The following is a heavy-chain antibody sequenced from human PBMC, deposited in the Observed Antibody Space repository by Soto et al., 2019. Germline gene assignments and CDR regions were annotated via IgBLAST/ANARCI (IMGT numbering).Heavy chain of an antibody. D-gene: IGHD2-2*01. Sequence: QVQLVQSGAEVKKPGASVKVSCKAFRYTFSSYGLSWVRQAPGQGLEWMGWISAYNGNTNYAHKLQGRGTMTTDTSTSTAYMELRSLRSDDKAVYYCGRDAGSTSNWFDPWGQGTLVTVSS. V-gene: IGHV1-18*04. CDR2: ISAYNGNT. CDR1: RYTFSSYG. J-gene: IGHJ5*02. CDR3: GRDAGSTSNWFDP.